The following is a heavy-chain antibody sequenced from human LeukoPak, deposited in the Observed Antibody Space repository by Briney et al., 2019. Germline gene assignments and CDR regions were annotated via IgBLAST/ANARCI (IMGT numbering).Heavy chain of an antibody. Sequence: GGSLRLSCAASGFTFSSYWMSWVRQAPGKGLEWVANIKQDGSEKYYVDSVKGRFTISRDNAKNSLYLQMNSLRAEDTAVYYCARVPHSSGWYRGWNWFDPWGQGTLVTVSS. V-gene: IGHV3-7*01. D-gene: IGHD6-19*01. J-gene: IGHJ5*02. CDR3: ARVPHSSGWYRGWNWFDP. CDR2: IKQDGSEK. CDR1: GFTFSSYW.